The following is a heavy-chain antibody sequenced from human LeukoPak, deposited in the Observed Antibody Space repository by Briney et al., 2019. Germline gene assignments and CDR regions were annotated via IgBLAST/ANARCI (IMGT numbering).Heavy chain of an antibody. CDR3: ASSSYCSSTSCPDAFDS. CDR1: GGSISSYY. V-gene: IGHV4-59*01. CDR2: IYYSGST. Sequence: PSETLSLTCTVSGGSISSYYWSWVRQPPGKGLELLGYIYYSGSTNFKPSLKTRFTLPEDTSKNQFSLKLSSVTAADTAVYYCASSSYCSSTSCPDAFDSWGQGTMVTVSS. D-gene: IGHD2-2*01. J-gene: IGHJ3*02.